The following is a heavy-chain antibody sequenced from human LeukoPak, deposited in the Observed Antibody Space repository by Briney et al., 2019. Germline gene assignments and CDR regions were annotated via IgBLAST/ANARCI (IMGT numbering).Heavy chain of an antibody. J-gene: IGHJ4*02. V-gene: IGHV3-21*01. CDR1: GFTFSSYS. CDR2: ISSSSSYI. D-gene: IGHD6-13*01. Sequence: KTGGSLRLSCAASGFTFSSYSMSWVRQAPGKGLEWVSSISSSSSYIYYADSVKGRFTISRDNAKNSLYLQMNSLRAEDTAVYYCARVGLASIAAAGYWGQGTLVTVSS. CDR3: ARVGLASIAAAGY.